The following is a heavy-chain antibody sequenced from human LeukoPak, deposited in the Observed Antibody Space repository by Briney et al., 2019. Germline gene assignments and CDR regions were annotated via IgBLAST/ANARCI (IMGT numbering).Heavy chain of an antibody. CDR3: TTLGAYYCGSGSRDY. D-gene: IGHD3-10*01. CDR1: GFTFGDYA. J-gene: IGHJ4*02. CDR2: IRSKAYGGTT. Sequence: GGSLRLSCTASGFTFGDYAMSWFRQAPGKGLEWVGFIRSKAYGGTTEYAASVKGRFTISRDDSKNTLYLQMNSLKTEDTAVYYCTTLGAYYCGSGSRDYWGQGTLVTVSS. V-gene: IGHV3-49*03.